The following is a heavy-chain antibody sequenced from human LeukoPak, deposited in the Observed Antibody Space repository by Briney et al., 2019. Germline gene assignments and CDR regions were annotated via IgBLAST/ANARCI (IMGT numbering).Heavy chain of an antibody. V-gene: IGHV1-69*13. CDR3: ARLGYSYGQPRFDY. CDR1: GGTFSSYA. J-gene: IGHJ4*02. CDR2: IIPIFGTA. Sequence: AASVKVSCKASGGTFSSYAISWVRQAPGQGLEWMGGIIPIFGTANYAQKFQGRVTITADESTSTAYMELSSLRSEDTAVYYCARLGYSYGQPRFDYWGQGTLVTVSS. D-gene: IGHD5-18*01.